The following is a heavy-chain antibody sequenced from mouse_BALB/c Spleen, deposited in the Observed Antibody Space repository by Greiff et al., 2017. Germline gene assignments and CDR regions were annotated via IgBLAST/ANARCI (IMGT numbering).Heavy chain of an antibody. CDR2: INPDSSTI. V-gene: IGHV4-1*02. D-gene: IGHD1-1*01. CDR3: SLRRYYYAIDY. J-gene: IGHJ4*01. Sequence: VQLKESGGGLVQPGGSLKLSCAASGFAFSSYWMRWVRQAPGKGLEWIGEINPDSSTINYTPSLKDKFIISRDNDKNTLYLQMSKVRSEDTALYYCSLRRYYYAIDYWGQGTSVTVSS. CDR1: GFAFSSYW.